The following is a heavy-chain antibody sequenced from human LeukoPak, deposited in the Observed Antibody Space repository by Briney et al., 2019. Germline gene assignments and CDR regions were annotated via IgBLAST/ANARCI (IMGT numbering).Heavy chain of an antibody. Sequence: PGGSLRLSCAASGFTFSSSSMNWVRQASGKGLEWVSYITASSSTEYYADSVKGRFTISRDNAKNSLYLQMNSLRAGDTAVYYCASEYTYWGQGTLVTVSS. V-gene: IGHV3-48*01. CDR1: GFTFSSSS. CDR2: ITASSSTE. D-gene: IGHD1-1*01. CDR3: ASEYTY. J-gene: IGHJ4*02.